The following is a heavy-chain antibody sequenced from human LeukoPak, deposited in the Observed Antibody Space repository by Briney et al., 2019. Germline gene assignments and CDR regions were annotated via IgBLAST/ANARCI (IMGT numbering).Heavy chain of an antibody. J-gene: IGHJ4*02. CDR1: GFTFNSYA. CDR3: AKRTSVGARRYSGCGLDY. D-gene: IGHD5-12*01. CDR2: ISGSGGST. V-gene: IGHV3-23*01. Sequence: PGGSLRLSCAASGFTFNSYAMSWDRQAPGEGRERVAAISGSGGSTYYADSVKGQFTISRDNSQNTLYLQMNSLRAEDTAVYYCAKRTSVGARRYSGCGLDYWGQGTLVSVSS.